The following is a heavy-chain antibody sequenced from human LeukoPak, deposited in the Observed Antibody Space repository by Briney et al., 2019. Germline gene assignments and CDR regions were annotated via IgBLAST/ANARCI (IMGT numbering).Heavy chain of an antibody. CDR2: IDHSGGT. CDR3: AMVLWQSGRPGP. J-gene: IGHJ5*02. Sequence: SETLSRTCAVYGGSLINYYWSWIRQSPGEGLEWIGDIDHSGGTNYNPALRSRVTMSIDPSRNQFYLKINSVTASDTAVYYCAMVLWQSGRPGPWDQGSLVTVSS. D-gene: IGHD4/OR15-4a*01. CDR1: GGSLINYY. V-gene: IGHV4-34*01.